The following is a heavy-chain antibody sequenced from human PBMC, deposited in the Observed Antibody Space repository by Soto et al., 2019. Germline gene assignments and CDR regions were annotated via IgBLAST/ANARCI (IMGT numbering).Heavy chain of an antibody. D-gene: IGHD2-15*01. Sequence: SVKVSCKASGGTFSSYAISWVRQAPGQGLEWMGGIIPIFGTANYAQKFQGRVTITADESTSTAYMELSSQRSEDTAVYYCAREGQGSGGSCYGNDAFDIWGQGSMVTV. V-gene: IGHV1-69*13. CDR3: AREGQGSGGSCYGNDAFDI. CDR2: IIPIFGTA. CDR1: GGTFSSYA. J-gene: IGHJ3*02.